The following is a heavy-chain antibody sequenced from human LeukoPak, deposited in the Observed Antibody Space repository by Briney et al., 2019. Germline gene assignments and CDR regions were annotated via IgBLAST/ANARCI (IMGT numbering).Heavy chain of an antibody. CDR2: INWNGGST. J-gene: IGHJ4*02. CDR3: GRGRPRGYSGYVIDY. CDR1: GFTFDDYG. Sequence: PGGSLRLSCAASGFTFDDYGMSWVRQAPGKGLEWVSGINWNGGSTGYADSVKGRFTISRDNAKNTLYLQMNSLRAEDTAAFYCGRGRPRGYSGYVIDYWGQGTPITASS. V-gene: IGHV3-20*04. D-gene: IGHD5-12*01.